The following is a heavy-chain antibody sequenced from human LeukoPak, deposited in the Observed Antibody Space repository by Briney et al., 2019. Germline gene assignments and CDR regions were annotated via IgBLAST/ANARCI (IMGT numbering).Heavy chain of an antibody. V-gene: IGHV4-59*02. D-gene: IGHD2-2*01. CDR3: ARGIYCSSTSCYYYFDY. Sequence: SEPLSLTCTVSGGSVSGYYWSWIRQPPGKGLEWIGYTYYSGSTNYNPSLKSRVTISVDTSKNHFSLKLTSVTAADTAVYYCARGIYCSSTSCYYYFDYWGQGTLVTVSS. J-gene: IGHJ4*02. CDR1: GGSVSGYY. CDR2: TYYSGST.